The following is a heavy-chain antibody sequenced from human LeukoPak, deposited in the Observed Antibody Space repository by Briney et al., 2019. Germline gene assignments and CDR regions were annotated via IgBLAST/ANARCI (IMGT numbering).Heavy chain of an antibody. CDR1: GYTFTGYY. CDR2: INPNSGGT. D-gene: IGHD6-19*01. CDR3: AGGRSVVAGEFDY. J-gene: IGHJ4*02. V-gene: IGHV1-2*02. Sequence: ASVKVSCKASGYTFTGYYMHWVRQAPGQGLEWMGWINPNSGGTNYAQKFQGRVTMTRDTSISTAYMELSRLRSDDTAVYYCAGGRSVVAGEFDYWGQGTLVTVSS.